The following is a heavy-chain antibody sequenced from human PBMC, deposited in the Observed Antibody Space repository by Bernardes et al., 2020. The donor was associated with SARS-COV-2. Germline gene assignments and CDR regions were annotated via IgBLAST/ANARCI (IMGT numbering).Heavy chain of an antibody. CDR1: GGSIRSYY. Sequence: SEPLYLTCTVSGGSIRSYYWSWIRKPAGKGLEWIGRIFTSGSTNYNPSLKSRVTMSVDTSKNQFSLKLSTVTAADTAVYYCARGRNYYDSSGYYLDYWGQGTLVTVSS. D-gene: IGHD3-22*01. J-gene: IGHJ4*02. CDR2: IFTSGST. V-gene: IGHV4-4*07. CDR3: ARGRNYYDSSGYYLDY.